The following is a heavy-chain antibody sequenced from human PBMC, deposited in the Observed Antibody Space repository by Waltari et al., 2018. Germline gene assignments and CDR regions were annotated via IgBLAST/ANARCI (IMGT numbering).Heavy chain of an antibody. CDR3: ARETYSSRALDN. V-gene: IGHV3-30*04. CDR2: ISFDFSTK. J-gene: IGHJ4*02. Sequence: MHWVRQAPGKGLEWVALISFDFSTKDYVDPVKGRFTISRDNSRNTVHLEMDNLRSDDTALYYCARETYSSRALDNWGQGTLVTVSS. D-gene: IGHD6-13*01.